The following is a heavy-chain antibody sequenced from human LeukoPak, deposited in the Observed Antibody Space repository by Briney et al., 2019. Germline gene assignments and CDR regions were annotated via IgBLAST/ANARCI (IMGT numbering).Heavy chain of an antibody. V-gene: IGHV4-34*01. CDR2: INHSGST. CDR3: ARGGPQPPTRYCSSTSCYRGGYYFDY. CDR1: GGSFSGYY. J-gene: IGHJ4*02. D-gene: IGHD2-2*01. Sequence: PSETLSLTCAVYGGSFSGYYWSWIRQPPGKGLEWIGEINHSGSTNYNPSLKSRVTISVDTSKNQFSLKLSSVTAADTAVYYCARGGPQPPTRYCSSTSCYRGGYYFDYWGQGTLVTVSS.